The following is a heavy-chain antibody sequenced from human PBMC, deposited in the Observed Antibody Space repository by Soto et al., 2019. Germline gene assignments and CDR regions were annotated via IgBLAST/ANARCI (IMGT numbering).Heavy chain of an antibody. J-gene: IGHJ5*02. Sequence: QITLKESGPTLVKHTQTLTLTCTFSGFSLTSSGVGVGWIRQPPGKALEWLALIYWDDDKRYSPSLKSRLTITKYTSKNQVPLTITNMDPADTATYFCAHRTTTLTWWFDPWGHGTLVTVSS. CDR1: GFSLTSSGVG. CDR2: IYWDDDK. CDR3: AHRTTTLTWWFDP. D-gene: IGHD4-17*01. V-gene: IGHV2-5*02.